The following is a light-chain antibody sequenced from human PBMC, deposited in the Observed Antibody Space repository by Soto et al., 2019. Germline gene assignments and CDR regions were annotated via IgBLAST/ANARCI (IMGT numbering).Light chain of an antibody. Sequence: QSVLTQPASVSGSPGQSITISCSGTRSDIGSYNYVAWYQQFPGKTPKILIYGVSNRPSGVSSRFSGSKSGTSASLGISGLQSEDEADYYCAAWDDSLNEGVFGGGTKLTVL. CDR1: RSDIGSYNY. CDR3: AAWDDSLNEGV. V-gene: IGLV2-14*01. J-gene: IGLJ2*01. CDR2: GVS.